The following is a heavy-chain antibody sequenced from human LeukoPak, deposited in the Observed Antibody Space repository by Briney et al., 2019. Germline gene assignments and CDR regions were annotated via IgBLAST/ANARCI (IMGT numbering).Heavy chain of an antibody. V-gene: IGHV3-9*01. Sequence: GGSLRLACAASGFTFDDYAMHWVRQAAGKCLEWVSGISWNSGSIGYADSVKGRFTISRDNAKNSLYLQMTSLRAEDTALYYCATSSSWYGDFDYWGQGTLVTVSS. CDR3: ATSSSWYGDFDY. J-gene: IGHJ4*02. D-gene: IGHD6-13*01. CDR1: GFTFDDYA. CDR2: ISWNSGSI.